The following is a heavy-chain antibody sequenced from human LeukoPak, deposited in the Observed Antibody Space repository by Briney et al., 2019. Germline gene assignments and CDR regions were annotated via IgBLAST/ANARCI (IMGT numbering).Heavy chain of an antibody. Sequence: GGSLRLSCAASGFSFSSYSMNWVRQAPGKGLEWVSSISSSSSYIYYADSVKGRFTISRDNAKNSLYLQMNSLRAEDTAVYYCARGGYDYVMSGMDVWGQGTTVTVSS. V-gene: IGHV3-21*04. CDR2: ISSSSSYI. J-gene: IGHJ6*02. CDR3: ARGGYDYVMSGMDV. CDR1: GFSFSSYS. D-gene: IGHD5-12*01.